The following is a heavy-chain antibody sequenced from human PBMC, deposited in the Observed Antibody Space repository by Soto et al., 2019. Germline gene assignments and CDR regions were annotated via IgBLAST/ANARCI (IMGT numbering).Heavy chain of an antibody. Sequence: SETLSLTCTVSGGSISSSSYYWGWIRQPPGKGLEWIGSIYYSGSTYYNPSLKSRVTISVDTSKNQFSLKLSSVTAADTAVYYCARAVPQKKGFDYWGQGTLVTVSS. V-gene: IGHV4-39*07. CDR3: ARAVPQKKGFDY. CDR1: GGSISSSSYY. CDR2: IYYSGST. J-gene: IGHJ4*02. D-gene: IGHD4-17*01.